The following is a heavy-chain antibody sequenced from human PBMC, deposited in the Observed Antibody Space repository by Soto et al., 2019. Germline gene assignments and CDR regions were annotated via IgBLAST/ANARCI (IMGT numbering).Heavy chain of an antibody. CDR1: GGSFSGYY. V-gene: IGHV4-34*01. J-gene: IGHJ4*02. CDR3: ARGIGYCSSINCYSSRRLRFDS. D-gene: IGHD2-2*01. CDR2: VNHSGTT. Sequence: QVQLQQWGAGLLKPSETLSLTCAVYGGSFSGYYWTWIRQSPEKGLEWIGEVNHSGTTYYNPSLKTRVTIPVPTTKNQFSLKMSSVTAADTAVYYCARGIGYCSSINCYSSRRLRFDSWGQGTLVTVSS.